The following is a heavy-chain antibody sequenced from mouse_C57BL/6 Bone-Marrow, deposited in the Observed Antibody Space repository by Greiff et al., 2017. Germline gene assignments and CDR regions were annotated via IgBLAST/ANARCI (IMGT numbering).Heavy chain of an antibody. CDR2: ISSGSSTI. J-gene: IGHJ1*03. CDR3: ARSYSNYWYFDV. CDR1: GFTFSDYG. V-gene: IGHV5-17*01. D-gene: IGHD2-5*01. Sequence: EVQLQESGGGLVKPGGSLKLSCAASGFTFSDYGMHWVRQAPEKGLEWVAYISSGSSTIYYADTVKGRFTISRDNAKNTLFLQMTSLRSEDTAMYYCARSYSNYWYFDVWGTGTTVTVSS.